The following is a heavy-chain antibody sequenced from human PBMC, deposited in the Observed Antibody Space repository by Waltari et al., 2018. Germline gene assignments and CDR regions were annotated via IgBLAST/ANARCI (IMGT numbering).Heavy chain of an antibody. J-gene: IGHJ5*02. Sequence: QVQLQQWGAGLLKPSETLSLTCAVYGGSFSGYYWSWIRQPPGKGLEWIGEINHSGSTNYNPSLKSRVTISVDTSKNQFSLKLSSVTAADTAVYYCARGAVAQGYWFDPWGQGTLVTVSS. CDR1: GGSFSGYY. CDR3: ARGAVAQGYWFDP. V-gene: IGHV4-34*01. D-gene: IGHD6-19*01. CDR2: INHSGST.